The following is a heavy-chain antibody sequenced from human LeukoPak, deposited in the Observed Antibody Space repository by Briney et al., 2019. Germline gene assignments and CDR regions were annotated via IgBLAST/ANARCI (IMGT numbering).Heavy chain of an antibody. J-gene: IGHJ4*02. D-gene: IGHD3-10*01. CDR3: ARDITLVRGNKGGFDY. V-gene: IGHV1-8*01. CDR2: MNPNSGNT. CDR1: GYTFTSYD. Sequence: ASVKVSCKASGYTFTSYDINWVRQATGQGLEWMGWMNPNSGNTGYAQKFQGRVTMTRNTSISTAYMELSSLRSEDTAVYYCARDITLVRGNKGGFDYWGQGTLVAVSS.